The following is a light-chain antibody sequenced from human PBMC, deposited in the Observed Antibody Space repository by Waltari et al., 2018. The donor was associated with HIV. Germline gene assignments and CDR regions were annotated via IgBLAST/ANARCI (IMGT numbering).Light chain of an antibody. Sequence: QSVMTQPPSASGTPGQRVTISCSGSSSNIGTNYVYWYQQIPGTAPKLLIYRNDQRPSGVPDRFSGSKSGTSASLAISGLRSEDEADYYCAGWDDSPSVYYVFGTGTTVTVL. J-gene: IGLJ1*01. CDR1: SSNIGTNY. CDR2: RND. V-gene: IGLV1-47*01. CDR3: AGWDDSPSVYYV.